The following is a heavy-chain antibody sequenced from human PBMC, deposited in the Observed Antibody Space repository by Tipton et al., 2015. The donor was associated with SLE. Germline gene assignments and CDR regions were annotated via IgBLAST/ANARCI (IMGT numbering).Heavy chain of an antibody. J-gene: IGHJ4*02. CDR1: GFSFASYA. V-gene: IGHV3-23*03. D-gene: IGHD3-3*01. CDR3: AKTPGSGYFADGRYFDY. Sequence: GSLRLSCAASGFSFASYAMSWVRRAPGKGLECVSIIYSGGSRHYADSAKGRFTISRDDSKSALFLQMDSLRAEDTAVYYCAKTPGSGYFADGRYFDYWGQGAQVTVSS. CDR2: IYSGGSR.